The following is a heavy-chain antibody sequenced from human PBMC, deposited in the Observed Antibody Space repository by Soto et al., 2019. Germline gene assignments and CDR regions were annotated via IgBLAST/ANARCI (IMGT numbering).Heavy chain of an antibody. CDR3: ARESEDRTSNLDY. CDR1: GFTFTRYS. J-gene: IGHJ4*02. CDR2: ISSTTNYI. V-gene: IGHV3-21*06. Sequence: GGSLRLSCAASGFTFTRYSMNWVRQAPGKGLEWVSSISSTTNYIYYGDSMKGRFTISRDNAKNSLYLEMNSLRAEDTAVYYCARESEDRTSNLDYWGQGXLVTVSS.